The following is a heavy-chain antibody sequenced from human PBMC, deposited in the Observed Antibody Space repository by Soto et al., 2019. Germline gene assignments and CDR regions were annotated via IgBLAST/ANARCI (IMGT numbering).Heavy chain of an antibody. Sequence: LSLTCTVSGGSISSYYWSWIRQPPGKGLDWIGYIYYSGSTNYNPSLKSRVTISVDTSKNQFSLKLSSVTAADTAVYYCARHPRECSGGSCYPYYYYYYMDVWGKGTTVTVSS. J-gene: IGHJ6*03. CDR2: IYYSGST. CDR3: ARHPRECSGGSCYPYYYYYYMDV. D-gene: IGHD2-15*01. V-gene: IGHV4-59*08. CDR1: GGSISSYY.